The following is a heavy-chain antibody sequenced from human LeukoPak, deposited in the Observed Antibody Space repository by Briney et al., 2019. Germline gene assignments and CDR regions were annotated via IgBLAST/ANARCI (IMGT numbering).Heavy chain of an antibody. J-gene: IGHJ4*02. V-gene: IGHV3-21*01. CDR3: ARACGGDCYLGDY. Sequence: GGSLRLSCAASGFTFSGYSMNWVRQAPGKGLEWVSSITRSGSHKYYADSVEGRFTASRDNTKNSLYLQMNSLRAEDTAVYYCARACGGDCYLGDYWGQGTLVTVSS. CDR1: GFTFSGYS. CDR2: ITRSGSHK. D-gene: IGHD2-21*02.